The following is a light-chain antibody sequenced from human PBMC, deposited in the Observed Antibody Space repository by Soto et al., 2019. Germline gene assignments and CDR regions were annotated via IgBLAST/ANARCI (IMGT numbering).Light chain of an antibody. CDR3: GTWDSGLSAGV. J-gene: IGLJ3*02. V-gene: IGLV1-51*02. CDR2: ENN. CDR1: DSNIGNDH. Sequence: QSVLTQPPSVSAAPGQKVTISCSGSDSNIGNDHVSWYQQFPGTAPKLLIYENNKRPSGIPDRFSGSKSGTPATLDITGLQTGDEADYYCGTWDSGLSAGVIGGGTKVTVL.